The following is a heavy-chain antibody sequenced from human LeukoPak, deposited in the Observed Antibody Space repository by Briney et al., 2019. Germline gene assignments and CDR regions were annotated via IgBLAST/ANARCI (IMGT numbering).Heavy chain of an antibody. CDR1: GFTFSLYG. V-gene: IGHV3-33*06. D-gene: IGHD1-26*01. J-gene: IGHJ4*02. CDR3: AKGFAVDGAPIFIDY. Sequence: GRSLRLSCATSGFTFSLYGIHWVRQAPGKGLEWVAVIWYDENNKDYADSVKGRFTISRDSSNNTVFLQMNSLRAEDTAVYYCAKGFAVDGAPIFIDYWGQGTLVTVSS. CDR2: IWYDENNK.